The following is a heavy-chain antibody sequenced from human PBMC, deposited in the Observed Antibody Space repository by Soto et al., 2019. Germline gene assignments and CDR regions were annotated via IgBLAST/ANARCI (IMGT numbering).Heavy chain of an antibody. CDR1: GFTFRNFW. V-gene: IGHV3-74*01. D-gene: IGHD6-19*01. CDR3: ARPLVAPVAGPYYYGMDV. Sequence: GGSLRLSCAASGFTFRNFWMHWVRQAPGKGLVWVSRISPDGITTSYADSVKGRFTISRDNLKKTLYLQMNSLTAEDTAVYYCARPLVAPVAGPYYYGMDVWGQGTTVTVSS. J-gene: IGHJ6*02. CDR2: ISPDGITT.